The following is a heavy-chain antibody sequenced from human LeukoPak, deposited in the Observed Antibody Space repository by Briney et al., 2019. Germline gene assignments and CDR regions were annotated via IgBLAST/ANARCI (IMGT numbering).Heavy chain of an antibody. J-gene: IGHJ2*01. CDR1: GGSISSGSYY. CDR2: IYYSGST. V-gene: IGHV4-39*07. CDR3: ARDAYGDYAVTRDWYFDL. D-gene: IGHD4-17*01. Sequence: PSETLSLTCTVSGGSISSGSYYWGWIRQPPGKGLELIGSIYYSGSTYYNPSLKSRVTISVDTSKNQFSLKLSSVTAADTAVYYCARDAYGDYAVTRDWYFDLWGRGTLVTVSS.